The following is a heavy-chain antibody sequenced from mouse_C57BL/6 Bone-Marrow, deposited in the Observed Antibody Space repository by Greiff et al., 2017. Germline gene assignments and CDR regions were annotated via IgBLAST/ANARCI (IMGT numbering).Heavy chain of an antibody. CDR1: GFTFSSYG. D-gene: IGHD2-4*01. J-gene: IGHJ4*01. CDR3: ARRIYYDYDGGPGDY. CDR2: ISSGGSYP. V-gene: IGHV5-6*02. Sequence: EVKLVESGGDLVKPGGSLKLSCAASGFTFSSYGMSWVRQTPDKRLEWVATISSGGSYPYYPDSVKGRFTISRDNAKNTLYLQMSSLKSEDTAMYYCARRIYYDYDGGPGDYWGQGTSVTVSS.